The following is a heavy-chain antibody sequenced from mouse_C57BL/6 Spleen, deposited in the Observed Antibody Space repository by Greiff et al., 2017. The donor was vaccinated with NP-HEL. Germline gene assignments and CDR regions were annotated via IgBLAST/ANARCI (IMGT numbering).Heavy chain of an antibody. CDR1: GFTFSSYT. CDR2: ISGGGGNT. V-gene: IGHV5-9*01. J-gene: IGHJ3*01. Sequence: EVKLMESGGGLVKPGGSLKLSCAASGFTFSSYTMSWVRQTPEKRLEWVGTISGGGGNTYYPDSVKGRFTISRDNAKNTLYLQMSSLRSEDTALYYCARQEGLYYDYVFAYWGQGTLVTVSA. CDR3: ARQEGLYYDYVFAY. D-gene: IGHD2-4*01.